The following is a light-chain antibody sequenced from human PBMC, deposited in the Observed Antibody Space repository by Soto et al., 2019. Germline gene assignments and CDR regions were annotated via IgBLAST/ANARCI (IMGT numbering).Light chain of an antibody. CDR1: QSVSSSY. Sequence: EIVLTQSPGTLSLSPGERATLSCRASQSVSSSYLAWYQQKPGQAPRLLIYGASSRATGIPDRLSGSESGTDFTLTISILEPEDFAMYYCQQFGTSPTFVGGTKVEIK. CDR2: GAS. J-gene: IGKJ4*01. CDR3: QQFGTSPT. V-gene: IGKV3-20*01.